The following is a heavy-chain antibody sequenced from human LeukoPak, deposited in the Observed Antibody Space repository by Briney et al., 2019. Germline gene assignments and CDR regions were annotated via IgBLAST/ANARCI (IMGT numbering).Heavy chain of an antibody. CDR3: ARSLGATPSVADS. CDR2: VSGSGGST. CDR1: GFTFSTYA. D-gene: IGHD1-26*01. J-gene: IGHJ5*01. V-gene: IGHV3-23*01. Sequence: GGSLRLSCAASGFTFSTYAMSWVRQAPGKGLEWVSSVSGSGGSTYYADSVKGRFTISRDNAKNTLYLQMNSLRAEDTAVYYCARSLGATPSVADSWGQGTLVTVSS.